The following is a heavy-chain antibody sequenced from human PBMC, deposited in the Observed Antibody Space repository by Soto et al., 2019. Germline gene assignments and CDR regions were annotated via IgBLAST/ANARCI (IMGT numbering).Heavy chain of an antibody. CDR1: GFTFSSYG. J-gene: IGHJ6*02. Sequence: QVQLVESGGGVVQPGRSLRLSCAASGFTFSSYGMHWVRQAPGKGLEWVAVIWYDGSNKYYADSVKGRFTISRDNSKNTLYLQMNSLRAEDTAVYYCARDRGNPSHKYHYYGMDVWGQGTTVTVSS. CDR2: IWYDGSNK. D-gene: IGHD1-26*01. V-gene: IGHV3-33*01. CDR3: ARDRGNPSHKYHYYGMDV.